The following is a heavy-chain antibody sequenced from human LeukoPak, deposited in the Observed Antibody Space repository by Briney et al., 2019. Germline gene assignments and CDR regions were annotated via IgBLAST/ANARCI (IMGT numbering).Heavy chain of an antibody. D-gene: IGHD4-23*01. V-gene: IGHV5-51*01. J-gene: IGHJ6*02. CDR3: ATQTTVVGYYYYGMDV. CDR2: IYPGDSDT. CDR1: GYSFTSYW. Sequence: PGESLKISCKGSGYSFTSYWIGWVRQMPGKGLEWMGIIYPGDSDTRYSPSFQGQVTISADKSISTAYLQWSSLKASDTAMYYCATQTTVVGYYYYGMDVWGQGTTVTVSS.